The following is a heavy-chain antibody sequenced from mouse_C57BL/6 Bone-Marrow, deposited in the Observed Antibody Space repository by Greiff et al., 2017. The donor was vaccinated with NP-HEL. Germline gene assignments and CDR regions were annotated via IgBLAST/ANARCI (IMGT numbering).Heavy chain of an antibody. CDR3: ARGGYYDYPYWYFDV. Sequence: EVQLQQSGPELVKPGASVKISCKASGYTFTDYYMNWVKQSHGKSLEWIGDINPNNGGTSYNQKFKGKATLTVDKSSSTAYMELRSLTSEDSAVYYCARGGYYDYPYWYFDVWGTGTTVTVSS. CDR2: INPNNGGT. D-gene: IGHD2-4*01. V-gene: IGHV1-26*01. CDR1: GYTFTDYY. J-gene: IGHJ1*03.